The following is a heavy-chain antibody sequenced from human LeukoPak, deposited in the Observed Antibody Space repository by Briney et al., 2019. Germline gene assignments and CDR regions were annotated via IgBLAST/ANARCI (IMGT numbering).Heavy chain of an antibody. Sequence: PSETLSLTCTVSGGSINGGNYYWTWLRQPAGKGLEWIGRISPSGSTNHNPSLTSRVTISVDTSKNQFSLKLNLVTAADTAVYYCARVSYQEGVDYWGQGTLVTVSS. J-gene: IGHJ4*02. V-gene: IGHV4-61*02. D-gene: IGHD2-2*01. CDR2: ISPSGST. CDR3: ARVSYQEGVDY. CDR1: GGSINGGNYY.